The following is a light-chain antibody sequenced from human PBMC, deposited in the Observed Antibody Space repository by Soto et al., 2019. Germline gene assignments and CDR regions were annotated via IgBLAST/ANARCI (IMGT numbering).Light chain of an antibody. V-gene: IGKV3-20*01. J-gene: IGKJ1*01. CDR2: GAS. Sequence: EIVLTKSPGTLSLSPGERATLSCRASQSVSSSYFAWYQQRFGQAPRLLIYGASSRATGIPDRFSGSGSGTDFTLTISRLEPEDFAVYYCQQYGSSSWTFGQGTKVDIK. CDR1: QSVSSSY. CDR3: QQYGSSSWT.